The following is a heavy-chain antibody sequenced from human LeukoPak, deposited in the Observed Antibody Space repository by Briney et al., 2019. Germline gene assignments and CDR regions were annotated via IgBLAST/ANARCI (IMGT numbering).Heavy chain of an antibody. CDR1: GGSISSYY. Sequence: SEALSLTCAVSGGSISSYYWSWIRQPPGKGLEWVGDIHNSANTNYNPSLRSRVTISVDGSKNHFSLKLSSVTAADTAVYYCARDDKSLGGYCSSISCSAFDIWGHGTMVTVSS. J-gene: IGHJ3*02. CDR2: IHNSANT. D-gene: IGHD2-2*01. V-gene: IGHV4-59*12. CDR3: ARDDKSLGGYCSSISCSAFDI.